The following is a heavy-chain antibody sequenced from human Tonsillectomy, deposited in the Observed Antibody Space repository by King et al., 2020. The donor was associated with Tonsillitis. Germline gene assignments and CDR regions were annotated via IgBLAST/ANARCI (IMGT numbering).Heavy chain of an antibody. CDR1: GFTFSSYG. J-gene: IGHJ6*02. V-gene: IGHV3-30*02. D-gene: IGHD6-6*01. Sequence: VQLVESGGGVVQPGGSLRLSCAASGFTFSSYGMHWVRQAPGKGLEWVAFIRYDGSNKYYADSVKGRFTISRDNSKNTLYLQMNSLRAEDTAVYYCAKEGKWGTYSSSPIDGMDVWGQGTTVTVSS. CDR2: IRYDGSNK. CDR3: AKEGKWGTYSSSPIDGMDV.